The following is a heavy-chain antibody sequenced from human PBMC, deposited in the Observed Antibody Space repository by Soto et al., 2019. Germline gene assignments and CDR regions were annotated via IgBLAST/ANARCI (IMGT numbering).Heavy chain of an antibody. CDR3: TRLWDSWFDA. V-gene: IGHV3-72*01. Sequence: EVQLVESGGGLVQPGGSLRLSCAASGFTFSDHYMDWVRQAPGKGLEWVGRIRHKADSYTTEYAASAKGRFSISRDDSNSLVYLQMNSLKTEDTAVYYCTRLWDSWFDAWGHGTLVTVSS. CDR2: IRHKADSYTT. D-gene: IGHD1-26*01. J-gene: IGHJ5*01. CDR1: GFTFSDHY.